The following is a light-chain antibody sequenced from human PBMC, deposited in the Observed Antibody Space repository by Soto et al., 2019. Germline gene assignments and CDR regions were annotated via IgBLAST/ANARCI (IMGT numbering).Light chain of an antibody. CDR2: GAS. CDR1: QSVSSSY. Sequence: EIVLTQSAGTLSLSPGERATLFCRASQSVSSSYLAWYQQKPGQAPRLLIYGASSRATGIPDRFSGSGSGTDFTLTISRLEPEDFAVYYCQQYGSSPSITFGQGTRLEIK. J-gene: IGKJ5*01. V-gene: IGKV3-20*01. CDR3: QQYGSSPSIT.